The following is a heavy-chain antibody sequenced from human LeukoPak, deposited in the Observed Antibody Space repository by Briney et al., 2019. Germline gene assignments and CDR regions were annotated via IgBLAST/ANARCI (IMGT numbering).Heavy chain of an antibody. D-gene: IGHD2-2*01. V-gene: IGHV1-18*01. CDR1: GYIFTIYG. CDR3: ARARPGAYCGTTSCFSDY. CDR2: ISAYNGNT. Sequence: ASVKVSCKASGYIFTIYGISWVRQGPGQGLEWVGWISAYNGNTKFAPNLQDRVTMTTDTSTATAYMELRSLRLNDTAVYFCARARPGAYCGTTSCFSDYWGQGTLVTVSS. J-gene: IGHJ4*02.